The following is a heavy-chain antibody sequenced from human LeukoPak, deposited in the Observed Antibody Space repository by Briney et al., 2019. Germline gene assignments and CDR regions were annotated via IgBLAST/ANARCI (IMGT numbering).Heavy chain of an antibody. CDR3: ASLYYYGSGSYPYFDY. CDR1: GGSINSYY. D-gene: IGHD3-10*01. V-gene: IGHV4-59*12. CDR2: IYYSGST. Sequence: SGTLSLTCTVSGGSINSYYWSWIRQPPGKGLEWIGYIYYSGSTYYNPSLKSRVTISVDTSKNQFSLKLSSVTAADTAVYYCASLYYYGSGSYPYFDYWGQGTLVTVSS. J-gene: IGHJ4*02.